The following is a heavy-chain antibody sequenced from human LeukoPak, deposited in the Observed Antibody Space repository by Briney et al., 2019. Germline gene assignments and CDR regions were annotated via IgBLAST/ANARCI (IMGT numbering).Heavy chain of an antibody. CDR2: VWHDGSNR. CDR1: GFTFSSYA. J-gene: IGHJ4*02. Sequence: GGSLRLSCTAPGFTFSSYAIHWIRQAPGKGLEWVALVWHDGSNRYYADSVKGRFTISRDNSKNTVYLQMNSLRAEDTAVYYCARDPWYFDYWGQGTLVTVSS. V-gene: IGHV3-33*01. CDR3: ARDPWYFDY.